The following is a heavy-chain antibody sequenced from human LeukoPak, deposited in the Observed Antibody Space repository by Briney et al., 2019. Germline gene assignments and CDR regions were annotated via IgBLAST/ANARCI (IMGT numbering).Heavy chain of an antibody. Sequence: SETLSLTCTVPGGSISSSSYYWGWIRQPPGKGLEWIGSIYYTGSTYYNPSLKSRVTISVDTSKNQFSLKLSSVTAADTAVYYCARVGDSSSWYEFSRFWFDPWGQGTLVTVSS. CDR3: ARVGDSSSWYEFSRFWFDP. D-gene: IGHD6-13*01. CDR1: GGSISSSSYY. V-gene: IGHV4-39*07. J-gene: IGHJ5*02. CDR2: IYYTGST.